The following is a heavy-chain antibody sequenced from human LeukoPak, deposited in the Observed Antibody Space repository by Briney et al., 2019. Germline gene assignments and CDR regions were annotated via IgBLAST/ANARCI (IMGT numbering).Heavy chain of an antibody. CDR1: GGSISSYY. CDR3: ARAHRMVRGVIISVFDY. Sequence: SETLSLTCTVSGGSISSYYWSWIRQPPGKGLEWIGYIYYSGSTNYNPSLKSRVTISVDTSKNQFSLKLSSVTAADTAVYYCARAHRMVRGVIISVFDYWGQGTLVTVSS. D-gene: IGHD3-10*01. V-gene: IGHV4-59*01. CDR2: IYYSGST. J-gene: IGHJ4*02.